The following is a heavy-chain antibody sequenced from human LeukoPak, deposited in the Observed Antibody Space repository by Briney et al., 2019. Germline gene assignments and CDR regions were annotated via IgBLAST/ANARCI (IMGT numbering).Heavy chain of an antibody. J-gene: IGHJ6*03. CDR1: GFTFSSYA. D-gene: IGHD3-10*01. CDR3: AKGGSGTERNYYYYYMDV. Sequence: QPGGSLRLSCAASGFTFSSYAMSWVRQAPGKGLEWVSAISGSGGSTYYADSVKGRFTISRDNSKNTLYLQMNSLRAEDTAVYYCAKGGSGTERNYYYYYMDVWGKGTTVTVSS. V-gene: IGHV3-23*01. CDR2: ISGSGGST.